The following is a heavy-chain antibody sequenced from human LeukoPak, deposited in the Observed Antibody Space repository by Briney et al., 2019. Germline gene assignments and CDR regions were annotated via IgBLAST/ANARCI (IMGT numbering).Heavy chain of an antibody. CDR1: GFTFSSYA. D-gene: IGHD4-17*01. Sequence: PGGSLRLSCAASGFTFSSYAMNWVRQAPGKGLEWGSSISSSSSYIYYADSVKGRFTISRDNAKNSLYLQMNSLRAEDTAVYYCAREGGDYAFDPWGQGTLVTVSS. CDR2: ISSSSSYI. V-gene: IGHV3-21*01. J-gene: IGHJ5*02. CDR3: AREGGDYAFDP.